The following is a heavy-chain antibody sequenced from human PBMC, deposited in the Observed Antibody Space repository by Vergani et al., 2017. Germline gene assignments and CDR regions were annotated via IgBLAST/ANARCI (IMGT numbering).Heavy chain of an antibody. Sequence: QVQLVQSGAEVKKPGASVKVSCKVSGYTLTELSMHWVRQAPGKGLEWMGGFDPEDGETIYAQKFQGRVTMTEDTSTDTAYMELSSLRSEDTAVDYCATGSGSYYGGGNYFDYWGQGTLVTVSS. CDR1: GYTLTELS. CDR3: ATGSGSYYGGGNYFDY. CDR2: FDPEDGET. J-gene: IGHJ4*02. V-gene: IGHV1-24*01. D-gene: IGHD1-26*01.